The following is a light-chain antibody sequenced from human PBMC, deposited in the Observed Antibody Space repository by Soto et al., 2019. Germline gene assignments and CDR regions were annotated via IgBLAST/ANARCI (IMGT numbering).Light chain of an antibody. CDR2: EVN. CDR1: SSNVGGYNY. CDR3: TSYAGGNNV. V-gene: IGLV2-8*01. J-gene: IGLJ1*01. Sequence: QSVLTQPPSASGSPGQSVTISCTEPSSNVGGYNYVSWYQQHPGKVPKLMVYEVNKRPSGVPDRFSGSKSGNTASLTVSGLQAEDEADYYCTSYAGGNNVFGTGTKVTVL.